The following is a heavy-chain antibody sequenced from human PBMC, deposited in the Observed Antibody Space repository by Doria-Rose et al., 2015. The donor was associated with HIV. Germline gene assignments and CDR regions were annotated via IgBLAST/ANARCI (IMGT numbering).Heavy chain of an antibody. CDR3: ARVLSGTYDY. V-gene: IGHV4-59*01. D-gene: IGHD1-26*01. J-gene: IGHJ4*02. CDR1: GGSISHYY. CDR2: IVYTGST. Sequence: QVQLVQSGPGLVKPSETLSLTCSVSGGSISHYYWSWIRQPPGKGLEYIGDIVYTGSTNYSPSPKSRVSISIDTSKNRFSLRLSSVTAADTAVYYCARVLSGTYDYWGQGTLVTVSS.